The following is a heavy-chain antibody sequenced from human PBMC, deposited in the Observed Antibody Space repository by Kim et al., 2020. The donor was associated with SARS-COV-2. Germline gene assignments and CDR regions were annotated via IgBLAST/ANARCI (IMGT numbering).Heavy chain of an antibody. J-gene: IGHJ6*02. CDR3: ARDLRSYYYYGMDV. CDR2: ISSSSTI. Sequence: GGSLRLSCAASGFTFSSYSMNWVRQAPGKGLEWVSYISSSSTIYYADSVKGRFTISRDNAKNSLYLQMNSLRDEDTAVYYCARDLRSYYYYGMDVWGQGTTVTVSS. V-gene: IGHV3-48*02. CDR1: GFTFSSYS.